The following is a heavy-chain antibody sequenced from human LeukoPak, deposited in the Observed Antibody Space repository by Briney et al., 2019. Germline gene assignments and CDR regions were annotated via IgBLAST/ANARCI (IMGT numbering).Heavy chain of an antibody. CDR2: MNPNSGNT. D-gene: IGHD2-2*01. V-gene: IGHV1-8*03. CDR3: ARGGGWENIVVVPAVNDAFDI. CDR1: GYTFTSYD. Sequence: ASVKVSCKASGYTFTSYDINWVRQATGQGLEWMGWMNPNSGNTGYAQKFQGRVTITRNTSISTAYMELSSLRSEDTAVYYCARGGGWENIVVVPAVNDAFDIWGQGTMVTVSS. J-gene: IGHJ3*02.